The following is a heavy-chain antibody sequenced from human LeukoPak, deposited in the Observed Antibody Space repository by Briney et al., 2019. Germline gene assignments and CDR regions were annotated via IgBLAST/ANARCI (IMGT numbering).Heavy chain of an antibody. J-gene: IGHJ5*02. V-gene: IGHV3-48*03. Sequence: GGSLRLSCAASGVTFSSYEMNCVRQAPGEGLEWVSYISSSGSTIYYADSVKGRFTISRDNAKNSLYLQMNSLRAEDTAVYYCARVGVPAARRGWFDPWGQGTLVTVSS. CDR2: ISSSGSTI. D-gene: IGHD2-2*01. CDR1: GVTFSSYE. CDR3: ARVGVPAARRGWFDP.